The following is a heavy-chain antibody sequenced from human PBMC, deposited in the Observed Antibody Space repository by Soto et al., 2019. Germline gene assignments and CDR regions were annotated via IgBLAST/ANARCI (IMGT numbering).Heavy chain of an antibody. CDR3: ARGLGYSGYDSLGSFDY. CDR2: IIPIFGTA. J-gene: IGHJ4*02. D-gene: IGHD5-12*01. V-gene: IGHV1-69*13. Sequence: GASVKVSCKASGGTFSSYAISWVRQAPGQGLEWMGGIIPIFGTANYAQKFQGRVTITADESTSTAYMELSSLRSEDTAVYYCARGLGYSGYDSLGSFDYWGQGTLVTVSS. CDR1: GGTFSSYA.